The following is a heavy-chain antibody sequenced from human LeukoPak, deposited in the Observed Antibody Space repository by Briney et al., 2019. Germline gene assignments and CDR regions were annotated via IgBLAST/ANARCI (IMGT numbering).Heavy chain of an antibody. V-gene: IGHV3-33*01. D-gene: IGHD3-10*01. Sequence: GGSLRLSCAASGFTFSSYGMHWVRQAPGKGLEWVAVIWYDGSNKYYADSVKGRFTISRDNSKNTLYLQMNGLRAEDTAVYYCARDKYYGSGSYYNVVYYYYGMDVWGQGTTVTVSS. CDR2: IWYDGSNK. J-gene: IGHJ6*02. CDR3: ARDKYYGSGSYYNVVYYYYGMDV. CDR1: GFTFSSYG.